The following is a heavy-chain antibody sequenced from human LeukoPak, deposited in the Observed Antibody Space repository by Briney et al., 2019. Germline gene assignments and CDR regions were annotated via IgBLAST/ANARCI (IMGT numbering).Heavy chain of an antibody. CDR3: GRAFPPLRTSSAGDL. Sequence: PGGSLRLSCSASGFTFSDYDMNWVRQAPGKGLEWVSSISYLSSHVYYGDSVKGRFSISRDNAKNSLYLQMNSLGAEDTAIYYCGRAFPPLRTSSAGDLWGQGILVTLSS. J-gene: IGHJ4*02. D-gene: IGHD3-16*01. CDR2: ISYLSSHV. V-gene: IGHV3-21*01. CDR1: GFTFSDYD.